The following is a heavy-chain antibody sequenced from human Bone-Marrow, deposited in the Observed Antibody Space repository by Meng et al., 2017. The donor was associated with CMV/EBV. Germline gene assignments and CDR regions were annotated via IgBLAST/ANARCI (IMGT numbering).Heavy chain of an antibody. CDR1: EFTFNNYT. D-gene: IGHD6-6*01. J-gene: IGHJ6*02. CDR3: ALGWGSSSFHSYYGMDV. CDR2: ISFDGSDK. V-gene: IGHV3-30-3*01. Sequence: GGSLRLSCAASEFTFNNYTMHWVRQAPGKGLEWVALISFDGSDKHCADSVKGRFTISRDTSKNTLYLHMNSLRPEDTAVYYCALGWGSSSFHSYYGMDVWGQGTTVTVPS.